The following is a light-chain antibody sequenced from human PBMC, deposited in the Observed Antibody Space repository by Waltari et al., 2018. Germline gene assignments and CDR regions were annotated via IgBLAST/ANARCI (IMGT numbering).Light chain of an antibody. CDR1: SSSVGTYNY. CDR2: DVS. CDR3: SSYITTNTLEL. V-gene: IGLV2-14*03. J-gene: IGLJ3*02. Sequence: QSALTQPASVSGSPGQSITIPCTGTSSSVGTYNYVSWYQQPPGKAPKLLIYDVSYRPSGVSYRFSGSKSGNTASLTISGLQAEDEADYYCSSYITTNTLELFGGGTSLTVL.